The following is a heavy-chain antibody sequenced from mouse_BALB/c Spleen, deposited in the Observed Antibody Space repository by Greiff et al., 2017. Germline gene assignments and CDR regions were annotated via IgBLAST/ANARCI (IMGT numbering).Heavy chain of an antibody. CDR2: INPSNGRT. CDR1: GYTFTSYW. CDR3: ARSGGYYGFAY. J-gene: IGHJ3*01. Sequence: QVQLKQPGAELVKPGASVKLSCKASGYTFTSYWMHWVKQRPGQGLEWIGEINPSNGRTNYNEKFKSKATLTVDKSSSTAYMQLSSLTSEDSAVYYCARSGGYYGFAYWGQGTLVTVSA. V-gene: IGHV1S81*02. D-gene: IGHD2-3*01.